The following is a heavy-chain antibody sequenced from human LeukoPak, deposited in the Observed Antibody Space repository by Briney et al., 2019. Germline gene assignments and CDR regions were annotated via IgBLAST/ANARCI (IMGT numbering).Heavy chain of an antibody. CDR1: GFSFDDYG. J-gene: IGHJ2*01. D-gene: IGHD3-22*01. V-gene: IGHV3-20*01. CDR2: INWNGGSK. Sequence: GGSLRLSCAASGFSFDDYGMSWVRQAPGKGLEWVSGINWNGGSKGYVDSVKGRFTISRDNAKNSLYLQMNSLRAEDTALYHCARDLKYYYDSSGCYTSQGYFDLWGRGTLVSVSS. CDR3: ARDLKYYYDSSGCYTSQGYFDL.